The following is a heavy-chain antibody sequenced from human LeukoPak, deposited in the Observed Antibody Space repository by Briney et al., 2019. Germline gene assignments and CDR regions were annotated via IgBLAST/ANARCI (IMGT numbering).Heavy chain of an antibody. CDR3: ARLVWLGESPGSWFDS. J-gene: IGHJ5*01. CDR1: GGSITSHF. V-gene: IGHV4-59*11. D-gene: IGHD3-10*01. Sequence: RSETLSLTCSVPGGSITSHFWSWIRQPPGKGLEWIGYIHYSGSTNYNPSLKSRVTISPDTSKNQLFLKLNSVTAADTAVYYCARLVWLGESPGSWFDSWGQGTLVTVSS. CDR2: IHYSGST.